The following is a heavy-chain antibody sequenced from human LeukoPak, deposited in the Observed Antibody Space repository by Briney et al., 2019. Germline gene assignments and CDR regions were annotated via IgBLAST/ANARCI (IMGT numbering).Heavy chain of an antibody. D-gene: IGHD1-26*01. CDR2: IYYSGST. Sequence: SQTLSLTCSVSGGSISCGVYYWSWIPQHPGKGLEWVGYIYYSGSTYYNPSLKSRVTISVDTSKNQFSLNLSSVTAADTAVYHCARCGGTQSYYGMDVWGQGTTVTVSS. CDR1: GGSISCGVYY. V-gene: IGHV4-31*03. CDR3: ARCGGTQSYYGMDV. J-gene: IGHJ6*02.